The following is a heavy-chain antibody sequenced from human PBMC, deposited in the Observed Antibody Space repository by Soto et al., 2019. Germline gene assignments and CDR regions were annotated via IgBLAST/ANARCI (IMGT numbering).Heavy chain of an antibody. D-gene: IGHD3-10*01. J-gene: IGHJ6*02. Sequence: PSETLSLTCAVYGGSFSGYYWSWIRQPPGKDLEWIGEINHSGSTNYNPSLKSRVTISVDTSKNQFSLKLSSVTAADTAVYYCATVSNGSGSYLGYYGMDVWGQGTTVTVSS. CDR3: ATVSNGSGSYLGYYGMDV. CDR2: INHSGST. CDR1: GGSFSGYY. V-gene: IGHV4-34*01.